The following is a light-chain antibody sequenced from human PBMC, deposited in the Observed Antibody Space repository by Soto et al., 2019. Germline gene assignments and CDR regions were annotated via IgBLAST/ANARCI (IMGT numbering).Light chain of an antibody. Sequence: DIQMTQSPSSLSASVGDRVTITCRASQGISHYLAWYQQKPGKVPKHLVYAASTFRSGVPSRFSGSGSATDFTLTITGLQPEDVATYYCQKYDSAPFTFGPGTKVDFK. CDR3: QKYDSAPFT. CDR1: QGISHY. CDR2: AAS. J-gene: IGKJ3*01. V-gene: IGKV1-27*01.